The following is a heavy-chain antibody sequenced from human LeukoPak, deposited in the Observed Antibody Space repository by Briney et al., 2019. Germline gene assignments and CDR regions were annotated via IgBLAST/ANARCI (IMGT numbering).Heavy chain of an antibody. Sequence: GASVKVSCKVSGYTLTELSMHWVRQAPGKGLEWMGWISAYNGNTNYAQKLQGRVTMTTDTSTSTACMELRSLRSDDTAVYYCARSSSVTIPGYYFDYWGQGTLVTVSS. CDR3: ARSSSVTIPGYYFDY. CDR2: ISAYNGNT. D-gene: IGHD2-21*01. V-gene: IGHV1-18*01. J-gene: IGHJ4*02. CDR1: GYTLTELS.